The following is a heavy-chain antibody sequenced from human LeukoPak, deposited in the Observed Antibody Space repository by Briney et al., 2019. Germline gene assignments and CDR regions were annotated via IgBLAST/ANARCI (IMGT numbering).Heavy chain of an antibody. CDR3: ARTITTTVAFDY. J-gene: IGHJ4*02. Sequence: SGPALVKPTQTLTLTCTFSGFSLRARGMCVTWIRQPPGKALEWLARIDWDDYKYYSASLKTRLTISKDTSKNQVVLTMTNMDPVDTATYYCARTITTTVAFDYWGQGILVTVSS. CDR2: IDWDDYK. V-gene: IGHV2-70*11. CDR1: GFSLRARGMC. D-gene: IGHD4-11*01.